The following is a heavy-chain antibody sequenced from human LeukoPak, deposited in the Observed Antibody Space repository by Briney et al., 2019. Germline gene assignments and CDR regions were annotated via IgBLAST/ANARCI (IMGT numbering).Heavy chain of an antibody. V-gene: IGHV3-48*01. J-gene: IGHJ4*02. CDR3: ARGEPYHCSSTSCYYDY. Sequence: GGSLRLSCAPSGLSPSDDSTNWVRHAQEGGSGCGSYITISSSPTFYADSVKGRFTISRDNAKNSLFLQMNSLRAEDTAVYYCARGEPYHCSSTSCYYDYWGQGALVTVSS. D-gene: IGHD2-2*01. CDR1: GLSPSDDS. CDR2: ITISSSPT.